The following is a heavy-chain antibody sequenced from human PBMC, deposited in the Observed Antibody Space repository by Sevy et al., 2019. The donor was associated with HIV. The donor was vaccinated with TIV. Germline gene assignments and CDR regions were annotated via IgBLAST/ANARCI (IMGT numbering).Heavy chain of an antibody. CDR1: GGSITSLY. CDR2: IYYNGHI. CDR3: AGENAWGRGYS. V-gene: IGHV4-59*08. J-gene: IGHJ4*02. Sequence: SETLSLTCTVSGGSITSLYWNWIRQPPGKGLEWIANIYYNGHINYNPSLKSRVTLSLDTSKNQFFLRLSLVTAAETAMYYCAGENAWGRGYSWGQGTLVTVSS. D-gene: IGHD1-26*01.